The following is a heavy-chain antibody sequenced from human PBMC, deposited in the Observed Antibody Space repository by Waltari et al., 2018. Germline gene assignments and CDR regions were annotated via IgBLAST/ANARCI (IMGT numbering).Heavy chain of an antibody. Sequence: QVQLVQSGEEVKMPGASVKVSCKASGYSFSTYGINWVRQAPGQGLEWMGWISAYKGDRNYAQKFQGRVTLTTDTSTSTAYMELRSLRSDDTAVYYCARERRFTLAQSTSYFDHWGQGTLVTVSS. CDR3: ARERRFTLAQSTSYFDH. V-gene: IGHV1-18*01. CDR2: ISAYKGDR. CDR1: GYSFSTYG. D-gene: IGHD3-10*01. J-gene: IGHJ4*02.